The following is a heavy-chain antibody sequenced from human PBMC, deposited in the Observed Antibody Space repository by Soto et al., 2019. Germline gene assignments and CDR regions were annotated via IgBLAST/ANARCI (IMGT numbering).Heavy chain of an antibody. CDR1: GFTFDDYA. D-gene: IGHD2-2*01. CDR3: AAGYCSSTSCYSLDY. J-gene: IGHJ4*02. CDR2: ISWNSGSI. Sequence: LRLSCAASGFTFDDYAMHWVRQAPGKGLEWVSGISWNSGSIGYADSVKGRFTISRDNAKNSLYLQMNSLRAEDTALYYCAAGYCSSTSCYSLDYWGQGTLVTVSS. V-gene: IGHV3-9*01.